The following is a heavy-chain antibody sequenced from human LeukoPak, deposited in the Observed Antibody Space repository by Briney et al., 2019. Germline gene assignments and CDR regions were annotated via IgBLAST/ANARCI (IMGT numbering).Heavy chain of an antibody. V-gene: IGHV4-39*01. CDR3: SGTLHYYYYYMDV. Sequence: PSETLSLTCTVSGGSISSSSYYWGWIRQPPGKGLEWIGSIYYSGSTYYNPSLKSRVTISVDTSKNQFSLKLSSVTAADTAVYYCSGTLHYYYYYMDVWGKGTTVTISS. J-gene: IGHJ6*03. CDR2: IYYSGST. CDR1: GGSISSSSYY.